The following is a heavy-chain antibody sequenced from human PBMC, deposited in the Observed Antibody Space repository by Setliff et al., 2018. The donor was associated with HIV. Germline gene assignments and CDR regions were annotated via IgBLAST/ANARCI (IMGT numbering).Heavy chain of an antibody. V-gene: IGHV4-34*01. CDR2: INHSGST. J-gene: IGHJ4*02. CDR1: GGSFSGYD. CDR3: ARGGLGVVGAIDY. Sequence: SETLSLTCAVYGGSFSGYDWSWIRQPPGKGLEWIGEINHSGSTNYNPSLKSRVTISVDTSKNQFSLKLSSVTAADTAVYYCARGGLGVVGAIDYWSQGTLVTVSS. D-gene: IGHD2-15*01.